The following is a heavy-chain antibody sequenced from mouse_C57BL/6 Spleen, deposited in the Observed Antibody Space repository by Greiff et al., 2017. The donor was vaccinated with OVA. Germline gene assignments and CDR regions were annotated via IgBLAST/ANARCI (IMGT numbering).Heavy chain of an antibody. Sequence: DVKLVESGGGLVKPGGSLKLSCAASGFTFSSYTMSWVRQTPEKRLEWVATISGGGGNTYYPDSVKGRFTISRDNAKNTLYLQMSSLRSEDTALYYCARQSNYYFDYWGQGTTLTVSS. J-gene: IGHJ2*01. D-gene: IGHD2-5*01. CDR1: GFTFSSYT. CDR3: ARQSNYYFDY. V-gene: IGHV5-9*01. CDR2: ISGGGGNT.